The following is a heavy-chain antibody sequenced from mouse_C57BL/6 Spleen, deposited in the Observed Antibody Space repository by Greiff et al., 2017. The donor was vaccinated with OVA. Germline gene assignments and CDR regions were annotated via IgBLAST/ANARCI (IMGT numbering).Heavy chain of an antibody. CDR3: VRQILVQDYFDY. CDR2: IRSKSNNYAT. J-gene: IGHJ2*01. D-gene: IGHD1-1*02. V-gene: IGHV10-1*01. Sequence: EVQLVESGGGLVQPKGSLKLSCAASGFSFNTYAMNWVRQAPGKGLEWVARIRSKSNNYATYYADSVKDRFTISRDDSESMLYLQMNNLKTEDTAMYYCVRQILVQDYFDYWGQGTTLTVSS. CDR1: GFSFNTYA.